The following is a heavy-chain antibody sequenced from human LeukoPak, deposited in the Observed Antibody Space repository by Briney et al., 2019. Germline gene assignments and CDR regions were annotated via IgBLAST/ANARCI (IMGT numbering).Heavy chain of an antibody. D-gene: IGHD5-24*01. CDR2: IYTSGST. V-gene: IGHV4-61*02. CDR1: GGSISSGSHY. J-gene: IGHJ5*02. CDR3: ARGEATLLHP. Sequence: PSETLSLTCTVSGGSISSGSHYWSWIRQPAGKGLEWIGRIYTSGSTNYNPSLKSRVTISVDTSKNQFSLKLSSVTAADTAVYYCARGEATLLHPWGQGTLVTVSS.